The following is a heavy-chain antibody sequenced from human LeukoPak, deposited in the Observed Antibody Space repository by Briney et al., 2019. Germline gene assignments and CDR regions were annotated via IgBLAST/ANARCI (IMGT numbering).Heavy chain of an antibody. CDR1: GGSITGSSYY. D-gene: IGHD6-13*01. V-gene: IGHV4-39*01. Sequence: SETLSLTCTVSGGSITGSSYYWGWIRQPPGKGLEWIGSLYYSGSTYYHPSLKSRVTISVETSRNQFSLRLRSVTAADAAVYYCARRSIAAGFTRGVLGARAWASPLDHWGQGTLLTVSS. J-gene: IGHJ5*02. CDR3: ARRSIAAGFTRGVLGARAWASPLDH. CDR2: LYYSGST.